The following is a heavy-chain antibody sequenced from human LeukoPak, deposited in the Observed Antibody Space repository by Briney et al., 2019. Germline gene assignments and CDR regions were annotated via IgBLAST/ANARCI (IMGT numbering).Heavy chain of an antibody. CDR3: ARAAVVVAPDY. J-gene: IGHJ4*02. CDR1: GYTFTGYY. CDR2: INPNSGGT. D-gene: IGHD2-15*01. V-gene: IGHV1-2*02. Sequence: GASVTVSCKASGYTFTGYYMHWVRQAPGQGLEWMGWINPNSGGTNYARKFQGRVTMTRDTSISTAYMELSRLRSDDTAVYYCARAAVVVAPDYWGQGTLVTVSS.